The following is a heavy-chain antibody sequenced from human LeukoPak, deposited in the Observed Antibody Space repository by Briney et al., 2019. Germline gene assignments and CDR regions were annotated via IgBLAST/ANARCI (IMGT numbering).Heavy chain of an antibody. J-gene: IGHJ3*02. Sequence: ASVKVSCKVSGYTLTELSMHWVRQAPGKGLEWMGGFDPEDGETIYAQKFQGRVTMTEDTSTDTAYMELSSLRSEDTAVYYCAKKVFGVVIMSEEAFDIWGQGTMVTVSS. CDR3: AKKVFGVVIMSEEAFDI. CDR2: FDPEDGET. CDR1: GYTLTELS. V-gene: IGHV1-24*01. D-gene: IGHD3-3*01.